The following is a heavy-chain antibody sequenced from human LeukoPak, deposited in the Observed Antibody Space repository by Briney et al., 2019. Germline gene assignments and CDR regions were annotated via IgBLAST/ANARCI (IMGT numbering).Heavy chain of an antibody. Sequence: SETLSLTCAVYGGSFSDYYWSCIRQPPGKGLEWIGEINHSGSTNYNPSLKSRVTISVDTSKNQFSLKLSSVTAADTAVYYCARGGAYYYGSGSPNTYWGQGTLVTVSS. V-gene: IGHV4-34*01. CDR3: ARGGAYYYGSGSPNTY. D-gene: IGHD3-10*01. J-gene: IGHJ4*02. CDR1: GGSFSDYY. CDR2: INHSGST.